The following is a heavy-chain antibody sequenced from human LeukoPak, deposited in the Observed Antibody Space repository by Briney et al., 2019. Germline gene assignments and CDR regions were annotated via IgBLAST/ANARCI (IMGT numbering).Heavy chain of an antibody. D-gene: IGHD3-16*01. J-gene: IGHJ4*02. CDR2: IRYDGSNK. CDR3: ANMLLALAMKSYFDY. V-gene: IGHV3-30*02. CDR1: GFTFSSYG. Sequence: GGSLRLSCAASGFTFSSYGMHWVRQAPGKGLEGVAFIRYDGSNKYYADSVKGRFTISRDNSKNTLYLQMNSLRAEDTAVYYCANMLLALAMKSYFDYWGQGTLVTVSS.